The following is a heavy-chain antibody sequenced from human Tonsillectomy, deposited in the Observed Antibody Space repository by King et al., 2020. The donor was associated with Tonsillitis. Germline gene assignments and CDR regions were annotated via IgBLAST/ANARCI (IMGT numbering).Heavy chain of an antibody. CDR3: ASTRQDIVLIPAASGAFDV. Sequence: QLVQSGAEVKKPGSSVKVSCKASGGTFSSSAISWVRQAPGQGLEWMGGIIPIFGTAKFAQKFQGRATITADESTSTVYMEVSSLRSEDTAVYYCASTRQDIVLIPAASGAFDVWGQGTMVTVSS. D-gene: IGHD2-2*01. V-gene: IGHV1-69*12. CDR1: GGTFSSSA. J-gene: IGHJ3*01. CDR2: IIPIFGTA.